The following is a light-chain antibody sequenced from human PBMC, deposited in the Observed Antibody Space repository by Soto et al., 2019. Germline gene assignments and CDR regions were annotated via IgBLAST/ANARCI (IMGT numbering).Light chain of an antibody. V-gene: IGLV1-51*01. CDR1: SSNTGNNY. Sequence: QSELTQPPSVSPAPGQKVTISCSGSSSNTGNNYVSWYQHLPGTAPKLLIYDNNKRPSGIPDRFSVSKSGTSATLGITGIQTGDEADYYCGTWDSNLNAVFGTGTKVTVL. J-gene: IGLJ1*01. CDR2: DNN. CDR3: GTWDSNLNAV.